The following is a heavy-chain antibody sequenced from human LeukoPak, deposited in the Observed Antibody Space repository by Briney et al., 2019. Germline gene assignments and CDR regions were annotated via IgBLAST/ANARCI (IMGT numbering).Heavy chain of an antibody. CDR1: GFTFSSYG. D-gene: IGHD2-2*01. V-gene: IGHV3-30*02. J-gene: IGHJ4*02. CDR2: IRYDGSNT. Sequence: QSGGSLSLSCAASGFTFSSYGMHWVRQAPGKGLEWMAFIRYDGSNTYYADSVKGRLTIYRDNSKNTLDLQMNSLRAEDTAVYYCAKEPLVVLPGNFDYWGQGTLVNVSS. CDR3: AKEPLVVLPGNFDY.